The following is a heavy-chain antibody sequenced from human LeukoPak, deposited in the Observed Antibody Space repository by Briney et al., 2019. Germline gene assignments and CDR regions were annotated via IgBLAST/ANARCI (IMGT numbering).Heavy chain of an antibody. D-gene: IGHD2-2*01. CDR1: GFTFTSSA. J-gene: IGHJ3*02. V-gene: IGHV1-58*02. CDR2: IVVGSGNT. CDR3: AAEGSTSWNDAFDI. Sequence: SVKVSCKASGFTFTSSAMQWVRQARGQRLEWIGWIVVGSGNTNYAQKFQERVTITRDMSTSTAYMELSSLRSEDTAVYYCAAEGSTSWNDAFDIWAKGQWSPSLQ.